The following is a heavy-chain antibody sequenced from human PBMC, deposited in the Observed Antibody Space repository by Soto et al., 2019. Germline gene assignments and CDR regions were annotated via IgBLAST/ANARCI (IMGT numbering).Heavy chain of an antibody. D-gene: IGHD3-22*01. Sequence: SVKVSCKASGGTFSSYAISWVRQAPGQGLEWMGGIIPIFGTANYAQKFQGRVTITADKSTSTAYMELSSLRSEDTAVYYCARKGDYYDSSGYSHVYYYYGMDVWGQGTTVTVYS. J-gene: IGHJ6*02. CDR1: GGTFSSYA. CDR2: IIPIFGTA. CDR3: ARKGDYYDSSGYSHVYYYYGMDV. V-gene: IGHV1-69*06.